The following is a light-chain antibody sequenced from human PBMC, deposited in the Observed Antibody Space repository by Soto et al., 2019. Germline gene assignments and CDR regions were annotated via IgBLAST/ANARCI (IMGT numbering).Light chain of an antibody. J-gene: IGKJ5*01. CDR2: AAS. CDR1: QGINTY. V-gene: IGKV1-16*01. Sequence: DLQLTQSPSSLASFVRDRGNITCRASQGINTYLDWIQQRPGKAPRPLIYAASSLQSGVPSRFRGGGAGTHFSLTISSLQPEDFATYYCQQYNTYPYTFGQGTRLEIK. CDR3: QQYNTYPYT.